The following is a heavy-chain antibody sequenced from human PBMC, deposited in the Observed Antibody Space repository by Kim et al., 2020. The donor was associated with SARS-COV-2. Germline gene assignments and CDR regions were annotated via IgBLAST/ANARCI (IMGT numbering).Heavy chain of an antibody. Sequence: SETLSLTCTVSGGSISSYYWSWIRQPPGKGLEWIGYIYYSGSTNHNPSLKSRVTISVDTSKNQFSLKLSSVTAADTAVYYCARSPASRLSITMIVVVTPDAFDIWGQGTMVTVSS. V-gene: IGHV4-59*08. CDR1: GGSISSYY. D-gene: IGHD3-22*01. CDR2: IYYSGST. J-gene: IGHJ3*02. CDR3: ARSPASRLSITMIVVVTPDAFDI.